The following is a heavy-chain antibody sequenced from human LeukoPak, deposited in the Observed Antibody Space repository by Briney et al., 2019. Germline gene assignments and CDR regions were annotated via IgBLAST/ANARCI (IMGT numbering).Heavy chain of an antibody. CDR3: ARGLGFDI. J-gene: IGHJ3*02. CDR2: IYYSGST. CDR1: GGSISSGDYY. V-gene: IGHV4-61*08. Sequence: LETLSLTCTVSGGSISSGDYYWSWIRQPPGKGLEWIGYIYYSGSTNYNPSLKSRVTISVDTSKNQFSLKLSSVTAADTAVYYCARGLGFDIWGQGTMVTVSS.